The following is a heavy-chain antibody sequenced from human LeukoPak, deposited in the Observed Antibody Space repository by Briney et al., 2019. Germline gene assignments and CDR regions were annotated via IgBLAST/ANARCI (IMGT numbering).Heavy chain of an antibody. J-gene: IGHJ4*02. V-gene: IGHV3-30*18. CDR2: ISSDASYD. Sequence: GGSLRLSCAASGFTFSSYAMHWVRQAPGKGLEWVAHISSDASYDHYVDSVKGRFTISRDNSKNTLYLQVDSVRGEDTAVYYCAEGGNSPINYWGQGTLVTVSS. CDR3: AEGGNSPINY. D-gene: IGHD4-11*01. CDR1: GFTFSSYA.